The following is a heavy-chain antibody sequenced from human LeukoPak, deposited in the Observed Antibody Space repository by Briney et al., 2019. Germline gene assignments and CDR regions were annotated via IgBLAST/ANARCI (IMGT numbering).Heavy chain of an antibody. D-gene: IGHD4-17*01. V-gene: IGHV1-2*02. Sequence: ASVKVSCKASGYTFSDYYIHWVRQAPGQGLEWMGWISPNSDDTNFAQIFQGRVIVTRDTSISTAYMELSRLTSDDTALYYCARNYGHNSKYFDYWGQGTLVTVSS. CDR2: ISPNSDDT. CDR1: GYTFSDYY. J-gene: IGHJ4*02. CDR3: ARNYGHNSKYFDY.